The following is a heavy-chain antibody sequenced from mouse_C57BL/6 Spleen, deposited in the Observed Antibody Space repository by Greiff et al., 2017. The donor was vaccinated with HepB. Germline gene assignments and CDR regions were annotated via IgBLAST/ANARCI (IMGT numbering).Heavy chain of an antibody. Sequence: VQLQQPGPELVKPGASVKLSCKASGYTFSSYWMHWVKQRPGQGLEWIGNINPSNGGTNYNEKFKSKATLTVDKSSSTAYMQLSSLTAEDSAVYYCARSESSGYCMDYWGPGTSVTVSS. CDR2: INPSNGGT. CDR3: ARSESSGYCMDY. J-gene: IGHJ4*01. CDR1: GYTFSSYW. D-gene: IGHD1-3*01. V-gene: IGHV1-53*01.